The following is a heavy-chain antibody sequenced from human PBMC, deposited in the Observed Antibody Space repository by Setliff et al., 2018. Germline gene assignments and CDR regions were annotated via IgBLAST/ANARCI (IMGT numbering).Heavy chain of an antibody. Sequence: GGSLRLSCAASGLNLGSYWMHWVRQAPGKGLVWVSRMNSDGGTTDYADYAKGRFTISRDNAKNSLSLQMNSLRTEDTAVYYCFGAGTCSYWGQGTLVTVSS. CDR3: FGAGTCSY. CDR1: GLNLGSYW. V-gene: IGHV3-74*01. D-gene: IGHD3-10*01. J-gene: IGHJ4*02. CDR2: MNSDGGTT.